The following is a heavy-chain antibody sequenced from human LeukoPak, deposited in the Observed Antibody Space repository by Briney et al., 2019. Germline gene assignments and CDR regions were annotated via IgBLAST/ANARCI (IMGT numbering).Heavy chain of an antibody. V-gene: IGHV4-59*01. D-gene: IGHD5-18*01. J-gene: IGHJ6*03. Sequence: PGGSLRLSCAVSGLTFSNSAMSWIRQPPGKGLEWIGYIYYSGSTNYNPSLKSRVTISVDTSKNQFSLKLSSVTAADTAVYYCARVADTGPYYYYYMDVWGKGTTVTVSS. CDR1: GLTFSNSA. CDR3: ARVADTGPYYYYYMDV. CDR2: IYYSGST.